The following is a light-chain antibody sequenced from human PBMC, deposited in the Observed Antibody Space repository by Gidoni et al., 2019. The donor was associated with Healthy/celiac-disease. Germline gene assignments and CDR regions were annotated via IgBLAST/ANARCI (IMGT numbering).Light chain of an antibody. CDR1: SSDVGGYTY. J-gene: IGLJ2*01. Sequence: QSALTQPASVSGSPGQSITLSCTGTSSDVGGYTYVSWYQQHPGTAPRLMIYEVSNRPSGVSNRFSGSKSGNTASLTISGLQAEDGADYYCSSYTGSRTLVFGGGTKLTVL. CDR3: SSYTGSRTLV. CDR2: EVS. V-gene: IGLV2-14*01.